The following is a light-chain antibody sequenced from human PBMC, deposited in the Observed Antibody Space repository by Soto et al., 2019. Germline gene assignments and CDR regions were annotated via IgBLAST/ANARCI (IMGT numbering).Light chain of an antibody. V-gene: IGKV3-20*01. CDR3: QQYGSSHPT. CDR1: QTVDSHF. Sequence: EIVLTQSPGTLSLSPGERATLSCRASQTVDSHFLTWYQQKAGQAPRLLIYGASSRATGIPDRFSGSGSGKAFTLPISRLEPEDFAVYSCQQYGSSHPTFGGGTKVEIE. CDR2: GAS. J-gene: IGKJ4*01.